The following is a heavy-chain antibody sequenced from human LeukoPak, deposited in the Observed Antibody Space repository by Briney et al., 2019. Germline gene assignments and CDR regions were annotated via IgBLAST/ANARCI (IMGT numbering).Heavy chain of an antibody. J-gene: IGHJ4*02. CDR2: ISSSGSSI. CDR3: ARGPYSSSAGGFDY. CDR1: GFTFSNYE. V-gene: IGHV3-48*03. Sequence: GGSLRLSCAASGFTFSNYEMNWVRQAPGKGLEWVSYISSSGSSIFSADSVKGRLTISRDNAKNSLYLQMNSLRVEDTALYYCARGPYSSSAGGFDYWGQGTLVTVSS. D-gene: IGHD6-6*01.